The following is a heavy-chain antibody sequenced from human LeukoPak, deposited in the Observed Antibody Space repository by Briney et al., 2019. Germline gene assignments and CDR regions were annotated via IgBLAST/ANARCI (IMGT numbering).Heavy chain of an antibody. J-gene: IGHJ4*01. D-gene: IGHD3-10*01. CDR2: IYYSGRT. V-gene: IGHV4-39*01. CDR1: GGFISSSPYY. CDR3: ARHSTGSGEGYFDY. Sequence: SETLSLTCTVSGGFISSSPYYWGWIRQPPGKGLEWIGNIYYSGRTYYNPSLKSRVTISVDTSKNQFSLRLSSVTAADTAVYYCARHSTGSGEGYFDYWGQGTLVTVSS.